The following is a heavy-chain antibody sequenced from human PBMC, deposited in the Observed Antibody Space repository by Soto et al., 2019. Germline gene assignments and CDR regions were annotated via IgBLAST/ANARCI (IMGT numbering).Heavy chain of an antibody. V-gene: IGHV4-34*01. Sequence: SETLSLTCAVYGGSFSGYYWTWIRQPPGKGLEWIGEINHSGSTNYNASLKSRVTISVDTSKNQFSLKLRSVIAADTAVYYCARHRRGFLDWCPTGCYYGLAVWGQGTTVTVSS. CDR1: GGSFSGYY. D-gene: IGHD3-3*01. CDR2: INHSGST. J-gene: IGHJ6*02. CDR3: ARHRRGFLDWCPTGCYYGLAV.